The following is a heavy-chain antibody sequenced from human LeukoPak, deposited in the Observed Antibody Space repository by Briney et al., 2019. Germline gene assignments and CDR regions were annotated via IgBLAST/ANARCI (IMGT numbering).Heavy chain of an antibody. CDR2: INSDGSST. CDR1: GFTFSSYW. V-gene: IGHV3-74*01. CDR3: ARTDYDILTGYYKHFDY. D-gene: IGHD3-9*01. Sequence: GGSLRLSCAASGFTFSSYWMHWVRQAPGKGLVWVSRINSDGSSTSYADSVKGRFTISRDNAKNTLYLQMNSLRAEDTVVYYCARTDYDILTGYYKHFDYWGQGTLVTVSS. J-gene: IGHJ4*02.